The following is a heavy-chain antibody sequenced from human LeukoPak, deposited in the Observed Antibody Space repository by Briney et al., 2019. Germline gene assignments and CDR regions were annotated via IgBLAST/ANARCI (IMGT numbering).Heavy chain of an antibody. D-gene: IGHD6-19*01. CDR2: IRLDGGNK. CDR1: GFTFSDYG. V-gene: IGHV3-30*02. CDR3: ARHPSIGIAVAGTGVGYFDY. J-gene: IGHJ4*02. Sequence: GGSLRLSCAASGFTFSDYGMHWVRQAPGKGLEWVTFIRLDGGNKYYADSVKGRFTISRDNAKNSLYLQMNSLRVEDTAVYYCARHPSIGIAVAGTGVGYFDYWGQGTLVTVSS.